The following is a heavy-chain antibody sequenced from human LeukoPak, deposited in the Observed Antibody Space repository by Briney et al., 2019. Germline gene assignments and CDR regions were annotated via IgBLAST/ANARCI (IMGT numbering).Heavy chain of an antibody. CDR3: ALSPDIAAAGIMSWFDP. CDR2: IYWDDDK. D-gene: IGHD6-13*01. V-gene: IGHV2-5*02. CDR1: GFSLSTSGLG. J-gene: IGHJ5*02. Sequence: SGPTLLHPTPTLTVTFTFSGFSLSTSGLGVGWIRQPPGKALEWLSVIYWDDDKRYSPSLKSRLTITKDTSKNQVVLTMTNMDPVDTATYYCALSPDIAAAGIMSWFDPWGQGTLVTVSS.